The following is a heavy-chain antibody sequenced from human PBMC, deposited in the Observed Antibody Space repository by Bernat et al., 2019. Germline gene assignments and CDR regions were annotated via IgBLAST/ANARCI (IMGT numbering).Heavy chain of an antibody. CDR1: GFNFNNYA. D-gene: IGHD4-11*01. J-gene: IGHJ6*03. CDR2: ITNRGGGT. V-gene: IGHV3-23*01. Sequence: EVQLLESGGGLVQPGGSLRLSCAASGFNFNNYAMSWVRQAPGKGRECVSAITNRGGGTYYADSVKGRFTISRDNSKNTLYLQMNGLRAEDTAVYYCAKRMTTVYYMDVWGKGTTVTVSS. CDR3: AKRMTTVYYMDV.